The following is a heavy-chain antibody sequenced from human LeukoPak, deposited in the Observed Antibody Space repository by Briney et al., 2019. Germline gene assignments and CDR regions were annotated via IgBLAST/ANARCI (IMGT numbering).Heavy chain of an antibody. CDR1: GFTFSSYA. J-gene: IGHJ3*02. Sequence: GGSLRLSCAASGFTFSSYAMSWVRQAPGKGLEWVSAISGSGGSTYYADSVKGRFTISRDNSKNTLYLQMSSLRAEDTAVYYCAKADSYGFWAFDIWGQGTMVTVSS. CDR2: ISGSGGST. D-gene: IGHD5-18*01. V-gene: IGHV3-23*01. CDR3: AKADSYGFWAFDI.